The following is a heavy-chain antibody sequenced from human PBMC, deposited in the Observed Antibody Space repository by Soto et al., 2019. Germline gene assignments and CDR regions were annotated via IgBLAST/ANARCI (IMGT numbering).Heavy chain of an antibody. CDR1: GDTFSSYT. V-gene: IGHV1-69*02. D-gene: IGHD4-17*01. CDR3: AREKVTIPPFDDVYGMDV. J-gene: IGHJ6*02. Sequence: QVQLVQSGAEVKKPGSSVKVSCKASGDTFSSYTISWVRQAPGQGLEWMGRIVPILGVPNYAQKFQGRVTITADKSTSTLYMELSSLISEDTAIYYCAREKVTIPPFDDVYGMDVWGQGTTVTVSS. CDR2: IVPILGVP.